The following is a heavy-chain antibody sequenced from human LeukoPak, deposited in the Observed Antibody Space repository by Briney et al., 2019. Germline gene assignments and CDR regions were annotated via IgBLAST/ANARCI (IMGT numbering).Heavy chain of an antibody. J-gene: IGHJ4*02. CDR1: GFVFSNYW. Sequence: EGSLRLSCAASGFVFSNYWMYWVRQAPGRGLVWVSRINPDGSSIGYADFVRGRFTISRDNAKNTLFLQMNSLTVEDTAMYYCGRDLSWGSTDYWGQGTLVTVSS. CDR2: INPDGSSI. V-gene: IGHV3-74*01. CDR3: GRDLSWGSTDY. D-gene: IGHD3-16*01.